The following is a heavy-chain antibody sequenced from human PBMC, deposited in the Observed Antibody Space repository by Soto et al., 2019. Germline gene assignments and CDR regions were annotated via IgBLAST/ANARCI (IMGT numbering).Heavy chain of an antibody. Sequence: PSETLSLTCTVSGGSISSSSYDWGWIRQPPGKGLEWIGSIYYSGSTYYNPSLKSRVTISVDTSKNQFSLKLSSVTAADTAVYYCARHLFDTIFGVVIMDHYYGMDVWGQGTTVTVSS. CDR1: GGSISSSSYD. CDR2: IYYSGST. D-gene: IGHD3-3*01. CDR3: ARHLFDTIFGVVIMDHYYGMDV. V-gene: IGHV4-39*01. J-gene: IGHJ6*02.